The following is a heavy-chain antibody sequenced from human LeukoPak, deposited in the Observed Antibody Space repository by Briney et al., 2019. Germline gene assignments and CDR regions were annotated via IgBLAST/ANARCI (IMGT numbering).Heavy chain of an antibody. CDR2: IYYSGST. CDR3: ARSSYYYDSSGSRLYYFDY. Sequence: PETLSLTCTVSGGSISSHYWSWIRQPPGKGLEWIGYIYYSGSTNYNPSLKSRVTISVDTSKNQFSLKLSSVTAADTAVYYCARSSYYYDSSGSRLYYFDYWGQGTLVTVSS. D-gene: IGHD3-22*01. CDR1: GGSISSHY. V-gene: IGHV4-59*11. J-gene: IGHJ4*02.